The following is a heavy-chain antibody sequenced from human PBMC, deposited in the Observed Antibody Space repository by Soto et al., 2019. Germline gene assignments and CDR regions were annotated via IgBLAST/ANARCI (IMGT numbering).Heavy chain of an antibody. CDR1: GFTFSSYA. Sequence: EVQLLESGGGLVQPGGSLRLSCAASGFTFSSYAMSWVRQAPGKGLEWVSGSSGSGSTTYYADSVKGRFTISRDNSKNTLYLKMNRLGGEETAVYYCAKDRKSGSGWYWDYWGQGTLVTVSS. J-gene: IGHJ4*02. CDR2: SSGSGSTT. V-gene: IGHV3-23*01. CDR3: AKDRKSGSGWYWDY. D-gene: IGHD6-19*01.